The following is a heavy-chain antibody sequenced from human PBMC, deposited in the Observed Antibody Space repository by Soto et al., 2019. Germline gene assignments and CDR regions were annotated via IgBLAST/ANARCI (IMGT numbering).Heavy chain of an antibody. CDR1: GFTFSSYG. Sequence: GGSLRLSCAASGFTFSSYGMHWVRQAPGKGLEWVAVISYDGSNKYYADSVKGRFTISRDNSKNTLYLQMNSLRAEDTAVYYWAKDIRTGTTTPGYWGQGTLVTVSS. J-gene: IGHJ4*02. V-gene: IGHV3-30*18. CDR2: ISYDGSNK. CDR3: AKDIRTGTTTPGY. D-gene: IGHD1-7*01.